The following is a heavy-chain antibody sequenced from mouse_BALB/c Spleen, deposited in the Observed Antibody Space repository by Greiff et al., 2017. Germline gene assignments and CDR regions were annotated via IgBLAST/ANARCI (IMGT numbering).Heavy chain of an antibody. V-gene: IGHV14-3*02. CDR3: AREEGIYDGYYDAMDY. J-gene: IGHJ4*01. CDR1: GFNIKDTY. Sequence: VQLKESGAELVKPGASVKLSCTASGFNIKDTYMHWVKQRPEQGLEWIGRIDPANGNTKYDPKFQGKATITADTSSNTAYLQLSSLTSEDTAVYYCAREEGIYDGYYDAMDYWGQGTSVTVSS. CDR2: IDPANGNT. D-gene: IGHD2-3*01.